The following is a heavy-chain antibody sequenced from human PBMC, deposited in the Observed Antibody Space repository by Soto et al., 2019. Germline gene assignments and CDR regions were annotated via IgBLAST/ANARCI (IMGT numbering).Heavy chain of an antibody. D-gene: IGHD3-22*01. J-gene: IGHJ6*02. Sequence: QVQLQESGPGLVKPSETLSLTCTVSGGSISSYYWSWIRQPPGKGLEWIGYIYYSGSTNYNPSLKSRVTISVDTSKNPFSLKLSSVTAADTAVYYCARIGDGYYESSGYSNPDYYYYGMDVWGQGTTVTVSS. V-gene: IGHV4-59*01. CDR1: GGSISSYY. CDR3: ARIGDGYYESSGYSNPDYYYYGMDV. CDR2: IYYSGST.